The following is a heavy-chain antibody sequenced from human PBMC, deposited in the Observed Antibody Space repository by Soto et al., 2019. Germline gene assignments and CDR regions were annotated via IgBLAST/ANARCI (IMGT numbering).Heavy chain of an antibody. J-gene: IGHJ6*03. CDR3: VETTSHYWYYMDV. CDR2: TYYMTRWYY. Sequence: PSQTLSLTCVISGDSVSSNSAAWNWIRKSPSRGHEWLGRTYYMTRWYYDYAVSVRSRITVNPDTSKNQFSLQLTSVTPEDTAVYYCVETTSHYWYYMDVCGKGTTVTVS. D-gene: IGHD1-7*01. CDR1: GDSVSSNSAA. V-gene: IGHV6-1*01.